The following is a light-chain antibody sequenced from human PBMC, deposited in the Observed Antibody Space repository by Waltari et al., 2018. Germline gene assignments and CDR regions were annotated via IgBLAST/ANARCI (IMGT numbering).Light chain of an antibody. CDR2: END. CDR3: ATWDSNLRAEV. J-gene: IGLJ3*02. V-gene: IGLV1-51*02. CDR1: SSDIGDNY. Sequence: QSVLTQPPSVSAAPGQRVTISCSGRSSDIGDNYVSWYQQLPGIAPKLLVYENDNRPSEIPDRFSASKSGTSATLAITGLQTGDEANYYCATWDSNLRAEVFGGGTKLTVL.